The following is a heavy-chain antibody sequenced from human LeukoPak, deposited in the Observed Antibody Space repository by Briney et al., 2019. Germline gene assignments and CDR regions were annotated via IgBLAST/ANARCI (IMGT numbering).Heavy chain of an antibody. Sequence: ASVKVSCKASGYTFTGYYVHWLRQAPGQGLEWMGWINPDSGGTNYAQKFQGRVTMTRDTSISTAYLQWSSLKASDTAIYYCARQTLTYYDGRDGDFQHWGQGTLVTVSS. J-gene: IGHJ1*01. V-gene: IGHV1-2*02. CDR2: INPDSGGT. CDR3: ARQTLTYYDGRDGDFQH. CDR1: GYTFTGYY. D-gene: IGHD3-22*01.